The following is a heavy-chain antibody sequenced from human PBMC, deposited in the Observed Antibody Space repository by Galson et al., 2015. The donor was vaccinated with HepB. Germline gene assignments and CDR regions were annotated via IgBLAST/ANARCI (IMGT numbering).Heavy chain of an antibody. J-gene: IGHJ4*02. Sequence: LRLSCAASGFTFRSYGMHWVRQAPGKGLEGMGVIWYDGSNKYYADSATGRFTISRDNSKNTLFLQMNSLRVEDTGLSYCSRGPGFHNDSPAYWGQGTMVIVS. CDR1: GFTFRSYG. CDR3: SRGPGFHNDSPAY. D-gene: IGHD2-15*01. CDR2: IWYDGSNK. V-gene: IGHV3-33*02.